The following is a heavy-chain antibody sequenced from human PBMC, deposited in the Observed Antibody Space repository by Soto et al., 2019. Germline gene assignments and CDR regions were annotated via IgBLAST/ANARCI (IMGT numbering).Heavy chain of an antibody. CDR1: GFTFSSYA. CDR2: ISGSGGST. CDR3: ARGLTAARFDY. J-gene: IGHJ4*02. V-gene: IGHV3-23*01. D-gene: IGHD6-13*01. Sequence: LRLSCAASGFTFSSYAMSWVRQAPGKGLEWVSAISGSGGSTYYADSVKGRFTISADKSISTAYLQWSSLKASDTAMYYCARGLTAARFDYWGQGTLVTVSS.